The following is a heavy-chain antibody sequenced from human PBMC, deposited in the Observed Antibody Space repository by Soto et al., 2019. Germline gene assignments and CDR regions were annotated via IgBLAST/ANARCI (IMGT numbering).Heavy chain of an antibody. J-gene: IGHJ4*02. CDR3: ARGGGNQLGDCYDK. V-gene: IGHV3-30*04. CDR2: IYYDGSKE. CDR1: GFTFSTYT. D-gene: IGHD2-21*02. Sequence: QVQLVESGGGVVQPGRSLRLSCAASGFTFSTYTMHWVRQAPGKGLEWVALIYYDGSKEYFADSVKGRFTISRDNSKNTLYLETNSLRPEDTAIYYCARGGGNQLGDCYDKWGQGTLVTVSS.